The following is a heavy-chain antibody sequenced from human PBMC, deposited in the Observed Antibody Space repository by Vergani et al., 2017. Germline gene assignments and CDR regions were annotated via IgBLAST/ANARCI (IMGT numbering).Heavy chain of an antibody. D-gene: IGHD1-26*01. CDR2: ISSSSSYT. J-gene: IGHJ4*02. V-gene: IGHV3-11*06. CDR1: GFTFSDYY. CDR3: ARDYGSYFQYYFDY. Sequence: QVQLVESGGGLVKPGGSLRLSCAASGFTFSDYYMSWIRQAPGKGLEWVSYISSSSSYTNYADSVKGRFTISRDNAKNSLYLQMNSLRAEDTAVYYCARDYGSYFQYYFDYWGQGTLVTVSS.